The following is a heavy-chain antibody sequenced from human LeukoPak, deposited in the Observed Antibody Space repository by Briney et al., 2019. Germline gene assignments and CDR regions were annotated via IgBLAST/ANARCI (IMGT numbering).Heavy chain of an antibody. V-gene: IGHV1-46*01. CDR2: INPSGGTT. CDR1: GYTFTRHY. Sequence: ASVKVSCKASGYTFTRHYMHWVRQAPGHGPGWMGIINPSGGTTTYAQKFQGRVTMTRDTSTSTVYMELSSLESDDTAIYYCARDPYTSSLFDYWGQGTLVTVSS. J-gene: IGHJ4*02. D-gene: IGHD2-2*02. CDR3: ARDPYTSSLFDY.